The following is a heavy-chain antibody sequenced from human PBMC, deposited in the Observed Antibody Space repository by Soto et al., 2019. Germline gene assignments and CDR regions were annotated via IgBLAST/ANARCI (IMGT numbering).Heavy chain of an antibody. CDR1: GYTFTNYG. D-gene: IGHD3-10*01. Sequence: QVQLVQSGAEVKKPGASVKVSCKASGYTFTNYGISWVRQAPGQGLEWMGWISAYNGNTKYAQKIQGRVTMTTDTSTSTAYMELRSRRSDDTAVYYCARGVGSGSYYNQYNWFDPWGQGTLVTVSS. CDR2: ISAYNGNT. V-gene: IGHV1-18*01. CDR3: ARGVGSGSYYNQYNWFDP. J-gene: IGHJ5*02.